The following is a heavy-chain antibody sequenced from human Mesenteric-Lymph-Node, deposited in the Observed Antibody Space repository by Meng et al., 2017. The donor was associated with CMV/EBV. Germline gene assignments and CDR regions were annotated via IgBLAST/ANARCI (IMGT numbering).Heavy chain of an antibody. CDR2: ISSTGGVT. CDR3: TRDSSNFYYFDQ. J-gene: IGHJ4*02. V-gene: IGHV3-64*01. CDR1: GFTFSSYS. D-gene: IGHD4-11*01. Sequence: CAASGFTFSSYSMSWVRQAPGRGLEYLSGISSTGGVTYYASSVKGRFTISRDNSKNTLFLQMGSLRAEDMAVYYCTRDSSNFYYFDQWGQGTLVTVSS.